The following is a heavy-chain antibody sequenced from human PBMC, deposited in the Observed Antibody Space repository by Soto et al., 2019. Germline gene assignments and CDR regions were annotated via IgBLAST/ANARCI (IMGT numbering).Heavy chain of an antibody. D-gene: IGHD5-12*01. CDR3: ATDYRDGYNIPFDY. V-gene: IGHV1-69*02. J-gene: IGHJ4*02. CDR1: GGTFGNYP. Sequence: VQLVQSGAEVKQPGSSVKVSCKTSGGTFGNYPINWVRQAPGQGLEWMGRAIPILGMGSYAQRFQGRVTMTADRSTSTAYMELSSLRSDDTAVYYCATDYRDGYNIPFDYWGQGTLVTVSS. CDR2: AIPILGMG.